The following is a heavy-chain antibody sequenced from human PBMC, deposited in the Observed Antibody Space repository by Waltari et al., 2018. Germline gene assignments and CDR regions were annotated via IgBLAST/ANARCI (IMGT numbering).Heavy chain of an antibody. CDR3: ARGLAAAGTLDY. J-gene: IGHJ4*02. CDR1: GGSFSGYY. D-gene: IGHD6-13*01. Sequence: QVQLQQWGAGLLKPSETLSLTCAVYGGSFSGYYWSWIRQPPGKGLEWIGKINHSGSTNYNPSLKSRVTISVDTSKNQFSLKLSSVTAADTAVYYCARGLAAAGTLDYWGQGTLVTVSS. V-gene: IGHV4-34*01. CDR2: INHSGST.